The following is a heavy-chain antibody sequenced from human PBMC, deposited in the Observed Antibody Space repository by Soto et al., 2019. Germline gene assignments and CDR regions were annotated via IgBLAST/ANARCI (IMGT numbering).Heavy chain of an antibody. CDR1: GYTFTSYG. J-gene: IGHJ4*02. CDR3: AKDLALGFWSGNYYFDH. V-gene: IGHV1-18*01. CDR2: ISAYNGNT. D-gene: IGHD3-3*01. Sequence: ASVKVSCKASGYTFTSYGISWVRQAPGQGLEWMGWISAYNGNTNYAQKLQGRVTMTTDTSTSTAYMELRSLRPEDTAVYYCAKDLALGFWSGNYYFDHWGQGTLVTVSS.